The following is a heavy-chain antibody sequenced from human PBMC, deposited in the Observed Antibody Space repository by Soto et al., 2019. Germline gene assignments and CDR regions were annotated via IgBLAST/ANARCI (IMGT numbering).Heavy chain of an antibody. CDR1: GFTFSNAW. Sequence: GGSLRLSCAASGFTFSNAWMNWVRQAPGKGLEWVGRIKSKTDGGTTDYAAPVKGRFTISRDDSKNTLYLQMNSLKTEDTAVYYCTTDPPVGAQVYYYYYYGMDVWGQGTTVTVSS. J-gene: IGHJ6*02. D-gene: IGHD6-6*01. CDR3: TTDPPVGAQVYYYYYYGMDV. CDR2: IKSKTDGGTT. V-gene: IGHV3-15*07.